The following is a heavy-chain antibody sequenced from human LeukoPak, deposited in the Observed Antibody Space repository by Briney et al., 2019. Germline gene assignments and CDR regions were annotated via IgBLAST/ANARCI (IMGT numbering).Heavy chain of an antibody. J-gene: IGHJ5*02. CDR2: INPSGCST. Sequence: SVKLSCRASGYTFTRYYLHWVRQPPRQGLEWMGIINPSGCSTSYAQKFEGRVTMTRDTYTSTVYMELSSLRAEDTAVYYCARAVGRNWFDPWGQGTLVTVSS. CDR3: ARAVGRNWFDP. D-gene: IGHD6-19*01. V-gene: IGHV1-46*01. CDR1: GYTFTRYY.